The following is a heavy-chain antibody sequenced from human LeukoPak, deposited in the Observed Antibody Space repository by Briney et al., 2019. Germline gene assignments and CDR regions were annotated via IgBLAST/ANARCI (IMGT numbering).Heavy chain of an antibody. D-gene: IGHD4-23*01. V-gene: IGHV3-30*18. CDR3: AKDITRYGGNAVDY. CDR2: ISYDGSDK. Sequence: PGRSLRLSCAASGFTFSYYGIHWVRQAPGKGLEWVAVISYDGSDKYYADSVKGRFTISRDNSKNTLYLQMNSLRAEDTAVYYCAKDITRYGGNAVDYWCQGTLVTVSS. CDR1: GFTFSYYG. J-gene: IGHJ4*02.